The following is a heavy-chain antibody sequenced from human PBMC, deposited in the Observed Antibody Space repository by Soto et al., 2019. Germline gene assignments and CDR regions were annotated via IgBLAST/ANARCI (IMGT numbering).Heavy chain of an antibody. Sequence: QVQLQESGPGLVKPSQTLSLTCTVSGASISGGDYYWTWIRQPPGKGLEWIGSIYYTGNTYSNPSLESRLTXSVDPSNNQFALRLTSVTAPDTAISYCARATYDSSTYYLDYWGQGTLVTVSS. CDR1: GASISGGDYY. V-gene: IGHV4-30-4*01. D-gene: IGHD3-22*01. CDR2: IYYTGNT. CDR3: ARATYDSSTYYLDY. J-gene: IGHJ4*02.